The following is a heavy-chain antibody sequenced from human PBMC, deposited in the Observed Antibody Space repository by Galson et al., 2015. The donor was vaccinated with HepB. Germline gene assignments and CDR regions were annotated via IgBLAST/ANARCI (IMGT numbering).Heavy chain of an antibody. J-gene: IGHJ3*02. V-gene: IGHV3-11*01. Sequence: SLRLSCAASGSTFSDYYMSWIRQAPGKGPEWLSYISSSGTTIYYADSVKGRFTISRDNAKNSLYLQMNSLRAEDTAVYYCAKDGSYVVVPTALGDAFDIWGQGTMVTVSS. CDR2: ISSSGTTI. CDR3: AKDGSYVVVPTALGDAFDI. D-gene: IGHD2-2*01. CDR1: GSTFSDYY.